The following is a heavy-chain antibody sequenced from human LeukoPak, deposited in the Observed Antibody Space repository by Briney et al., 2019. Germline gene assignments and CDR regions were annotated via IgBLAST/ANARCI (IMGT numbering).Heavy chain of an antibody. Sequence: GRSLRLYCAASGFTFSSYWMSWLRQAPGKGLEWVANIKEDGSEKYYVDSVKGRFTISRDNAKNSLYLQMNSLRSEDTAVYYCARGGDVLRFLEWSGNNWFDPWGQATLVTVSA. D-gene: IGHD3-3*01. J-gene: IGHJ5*02. CDR2: IKEDGSEK. V-gene: IGHV3-7*04. CDR1: GFTFSSYW. CDR3: ARGGDVLRFLEWSGNNWFDP.